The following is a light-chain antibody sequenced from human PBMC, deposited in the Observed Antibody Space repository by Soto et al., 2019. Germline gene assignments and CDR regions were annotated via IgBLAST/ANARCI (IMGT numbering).Light chain of an antibody. V-gene: IGKV3-20*01. CDR1: QTVSNSY. CDR3: QQYGSSGT. CDR2: GAS. Sequence: EIVLTQSPGSLSLSPGERATLSCRASQTVSNSYLAWYQHKPGQAPRLLIYGASNRATGIPDRFSGSGSGTDFTLTISRLEPEDFAVYYCQQYGSSGTFGQGTKV. J-gene: IGKJ1*01.